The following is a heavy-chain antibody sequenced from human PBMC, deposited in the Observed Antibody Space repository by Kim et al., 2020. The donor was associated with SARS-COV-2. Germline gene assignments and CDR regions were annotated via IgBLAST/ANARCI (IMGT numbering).Heavy chain of an antibody. CDR2: INQHGSET. V-gene: IGHV3-7*01. CDR1: GFTFSTFW. Sequence: GGSLRLSCVASGFTFSTFWMSWVRQAPGKGLEWVANINQHGSETKYVDSVKGRFTIFRDNGKDSVYLQINNLRAEDRAVYYCARDAWAQGWTDGFDYWGQGTLVTVSS. CDR3: ARDAWAQGWTDGFDY. J-gene: IGHJ4*02. D-gene: IGHD1-26*01.